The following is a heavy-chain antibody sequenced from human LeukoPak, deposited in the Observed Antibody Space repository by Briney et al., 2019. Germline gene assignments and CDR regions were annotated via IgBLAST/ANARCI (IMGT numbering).Heavy chain of an antibody. CDR1: GFTFSSDG. Sequence: GGSLRLSCAASGFTFSSDGMHWVRQAPGKGLEWVAVIWYDGINKYYADSVKGRFTISRDNSKNTLYLQMNSLRAEDTAVYYCARGQYSSGWYETWLCYYGMDVWGQGTTVTVSS. CDR3: ARGQYSSGWYETWLCYYGMDV. V-gene: IGHV3-33*01. J-gene: IGHJ6*02. D-gene: IGHD6-19*01. CDR2: IWYDGINK.